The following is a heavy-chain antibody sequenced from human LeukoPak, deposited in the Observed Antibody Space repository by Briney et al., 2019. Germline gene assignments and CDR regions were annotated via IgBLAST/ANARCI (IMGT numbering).Heavy chain of an antibody. CDR3: ARDGYSSSWSDFDY. CDR2: MRSSSNSI. J-gene: IGHJ4*02. CDR1: GFTFSSYN. V-gene: IGHV3-48*02. Sequence: GGSLRLSCTASGFTFSSYNMNWVRQAPGKGLEWVAYMRSSSNSIYYADSVKGRFTISRGNARNSLYLQMNSLRDEDTAVYYCARDGYSSSWSDFDYWGQGTLVTVSS. D-gene: IGHD6-13*01.